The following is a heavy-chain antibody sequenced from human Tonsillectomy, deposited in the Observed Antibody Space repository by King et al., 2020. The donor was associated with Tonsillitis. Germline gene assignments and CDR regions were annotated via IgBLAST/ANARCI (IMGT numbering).Heavy chain of an antibody. Sequence: QLVQSGAEVKKPGASVKVSCKASGYTFTSYGISWVRQAPGQGLEWMGWISAYNGYTNYAQKLQGRVTMTTDTSTSTAYMELRSLRSYDTAVYYCARDPLSYIAVACPSYYYNMDVWGQGTTVTVSS. D-gene: IGHD6-19*01. CDR2: ISAYNGYT. V-gene: IGHV1-18*01. CDR1: GYTFTSYG. J-gene: IGHJ6*02. CDR3: ARDPLSYIAVACPSYYYNMDV.